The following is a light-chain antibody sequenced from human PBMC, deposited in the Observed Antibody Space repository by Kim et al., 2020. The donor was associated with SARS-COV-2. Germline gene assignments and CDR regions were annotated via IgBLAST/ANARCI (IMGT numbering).Light chain of an antibody. CDR3: QQYGTSPLT. V-gene: IGKV3-20*01. CDR1: QSVSRDC. CDR2: GAS. J-gene: IGKJ4*01. Sequence: SPGERATLSCRASQSVSRDCLAWYQKKPGQTPRLFIYGASNRATGISDRFSGSGSGTDFSLTISRLEPEDSAVYYCQQYGTSPLTFGGGTKVDIK.